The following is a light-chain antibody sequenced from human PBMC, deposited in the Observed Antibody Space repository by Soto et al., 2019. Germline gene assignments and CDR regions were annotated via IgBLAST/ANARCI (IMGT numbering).Light chain of an antibody. V-gene: IGLV2-14*01. CDR2: DVS. J-gene: IGLJ1*01. CDR3: SEFTGTTYV. CDR1: GSDVGGNKY. Sequence: QSVLTQPASVSGSPGQSITISCTGSGSDVGGNKYVSWYQQYPGKAPKLMICDVSNRPSGVSNRFSGSKSGNTASLTISGLQAEDEADYYCSEFTGTTYVFATGPKVTVL.